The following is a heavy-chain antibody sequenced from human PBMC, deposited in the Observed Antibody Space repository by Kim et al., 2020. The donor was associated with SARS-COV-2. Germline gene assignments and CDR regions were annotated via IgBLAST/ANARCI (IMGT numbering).Heavy chain of an antibody. CDR3: AKGDHGSSDY. J-gene: IGHJ4*02. CDR1: GFTFSSYG. D-gene: IGHD3-10*01. V-gene: IGHV3-30*18. CDR2: ISYDGSNK. Sequence: GSLRLSCAASGFTFSSYGMHWVRQAPGKGLEWVAVISYDGSNKYYADSVKGRFTISRDNSKNTLYLQMNSLRAEDTAVYYCAKGDHGSSDYWGQGTLVTVSS.